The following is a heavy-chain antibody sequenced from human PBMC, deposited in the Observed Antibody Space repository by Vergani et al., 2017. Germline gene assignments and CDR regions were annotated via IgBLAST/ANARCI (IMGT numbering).Heavy chain of an antibody. CDR1: GFTFGYYA. Sequence: EVQMVESGGGLVKPGGSLRLSCVASGFTFGYYAMDWVRQAPGKGLEWVGRIRNKANDYTTQYAASVKGRFTISRDDSKSYLYLQMNSLQTEDTALYYCVRVKGSNWNDHLYDIWGQGTLVTVSS. J-gene: IGHJ3*02. V-gene: IGHV3-72*01. D-gene: IGHD1-1*01. CDR3: VRVKGSNWNDHLYDI. CDR2: IRNKANDYTT.